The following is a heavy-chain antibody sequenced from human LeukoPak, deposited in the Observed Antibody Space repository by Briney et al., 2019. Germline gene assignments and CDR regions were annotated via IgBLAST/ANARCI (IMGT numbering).Heavy chain of an antibody. Sequence: SETLSLTCTVSGGSISSSSYYWGWIRQPPGKGLEWIGEINHSGSTNYNPSLKSRVTISVDTSKNQFSLKLSSVTAADTAVYYCARHFYWFDPWGQGTLVTVSS. CDR3: ARHFYWFDP. D-gene: IGHD3-3*01. CDR1: GGSISSSSYY. V-gene: IGHV4-39*01. J-gene: IGHJ5*02. CDR2: INHSGST.